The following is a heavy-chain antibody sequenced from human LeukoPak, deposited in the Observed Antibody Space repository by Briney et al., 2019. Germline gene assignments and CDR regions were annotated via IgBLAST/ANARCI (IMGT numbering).Heavy chain of an antibody. D-gene: IGHD3-10*01. CDR1: GLTFSSYA. J-gene: IGHJ4*02. CDR2: ISGSGGST. Sequence: GGSLRLSCVASGLTFSSYAMSWVRQAPGKGPEWVSAISGSGGSTYYADSVKGRFTISRDNSKNTLYLQMNSLRAEDTAVYYCAKDQGYMVRGWGQGTLVTVSS. V-gene: IGHV3-23*01. CDR3: AKDQGYMVRG.